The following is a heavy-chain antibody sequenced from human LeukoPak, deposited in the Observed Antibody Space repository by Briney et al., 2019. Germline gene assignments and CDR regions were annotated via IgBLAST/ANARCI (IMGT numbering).Heavy chain of an antibody. J-gene: IGHJ3*02. CDR1: GGSISNYY. Sequence: PSETLSLTCTVSGGSISNYYWSWIRQPPGKGLEWIAYINYSGSTNYNPSLKSRVTISVDTSKNHFSLTLSSVTAADTAVYYCARFGGPHAFDIWGQGTMVTVSS. D-gene: IGHD3-3*01. CDR3: ARFGGPHAFDI. V-gene: IGHV4-59*01. CDR2: INYSGST.